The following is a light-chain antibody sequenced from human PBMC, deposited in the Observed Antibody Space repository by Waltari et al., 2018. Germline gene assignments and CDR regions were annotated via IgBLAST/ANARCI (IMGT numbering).Light chain of an antibody. CDR3: QQRANWPYT. V-gene: IGKV3-11*01. CDR2: DAS. Sequence: EIMLTQSPATLSLSPGDRANLSCRASQTVRTYLAWSQHKPGQAPRLLIFDASSRATGIPAKFSGSGSGTDFTLTFSNLEPEDFAVYYCQQRANWPYTFGQGTRVEI. J-gene: IGKJ2*01. CDR1: QTVRTY.